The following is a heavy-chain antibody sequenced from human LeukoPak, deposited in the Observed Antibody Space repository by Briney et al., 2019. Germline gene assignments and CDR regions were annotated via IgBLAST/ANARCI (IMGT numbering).Heavy chain of an antibody. Sequence: SETLSLTCTVSGGSISSYYWSWIRQPPGKGLERNGYIYYSGSTNYNPSLKSRVTISVDSSQNQFSLKLGSVTAADSAVYYCARADSSGYYFEDYWGQGTLVTVSS. CDR1: GGSISSYY. V-gene: IGHV4-59*01. D-gene: IGHD3-22*01. CDR3: ARADSSGYYFEDY. J-gene: IGHJ4*02. CDR2: IYYSGST.